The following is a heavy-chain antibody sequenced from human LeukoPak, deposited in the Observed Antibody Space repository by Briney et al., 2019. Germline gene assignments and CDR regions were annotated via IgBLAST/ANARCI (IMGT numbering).Heavy chain of an antibody. CDR1: GYTFTSYG. V-gene: IGHV1-18*01. Sequence: ASVKVSCKASGYTFTSYGISWVRQAPGQGLEWMGWISAYNGNTNYAQKLQGRVTMTTDTSTSTAYMEPRSLRSDDTAVYYCARGGEEDYYYYGMDVWGQGTTVTVSS. CDR2: ISAYNGNT. J-gene: IGHJ6*02. D-gene: IGHD4-17*01. CDR3: ARGGEEDYYYYGMDV.